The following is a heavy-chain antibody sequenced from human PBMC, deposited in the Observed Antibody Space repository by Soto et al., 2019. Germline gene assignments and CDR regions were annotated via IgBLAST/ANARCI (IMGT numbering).Heavy chain of an antibody. CDR2: IIPIFGTA. Sequence: HVQLVQSGAEVKKPGSSVKVSCKASGGTFSRYAISWVRQAPGQGLEWMGGIIPIFGTANDAQKFQGRVTITADETTSTADMELSSLRSEDTAVYYCARFSVTGAGDYWGQGTLVTVSS. CDR3: ARFSVTGAGDY. J-gene: IGHJ4*02. V-gene: IGHV1-69*12. D-gene: IGHD3-9*01. CDR1: GGTFSRYA.